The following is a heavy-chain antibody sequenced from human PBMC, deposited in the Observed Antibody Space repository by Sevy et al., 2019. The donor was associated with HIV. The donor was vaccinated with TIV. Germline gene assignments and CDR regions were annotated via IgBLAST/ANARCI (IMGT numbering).Heavy chain of an antibody. D-gene: IGHD5-18*01. J-gene: IGHJ6*02. CDR1: GFTFTNAW. CDR3: TTDPQGYIYHYYYDMEV. Sequence: GGSLRLSCAASGFTFTNAWMNWVRQAPGKGLEWVGRIKSKSDGGTADYAAPVEGRFTISRDDSKNTVYLQMDSLKTEDTAVYYCTTDPQGYIYHYYYDMEVWGQGTTVTVSS. CDR2: IKSKSDGGTA. V-gene: IGHV3-15*01.